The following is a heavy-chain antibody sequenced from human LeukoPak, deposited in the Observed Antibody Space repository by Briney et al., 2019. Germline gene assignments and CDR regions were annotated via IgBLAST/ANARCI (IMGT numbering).Heavy chain of an antibody. V-gene: IGHV4-4*02. J-gene: IGHJ4*02. Sequence: TSGTLFLTCAVSGGSISSSSWWSWVRQPPGKGLEWIGEIYHSGSTNYNPSLKSRVTISVDKSKNQFSLKLSSVTAADTAVYYCAREGVVRGVIKLWGQGTLVTVSS. CDR3: AREGVVRGVIKL. D-gene: IGHD3-10*01. CDR1: GGSISSSSW. CDR2: IYHSGST.